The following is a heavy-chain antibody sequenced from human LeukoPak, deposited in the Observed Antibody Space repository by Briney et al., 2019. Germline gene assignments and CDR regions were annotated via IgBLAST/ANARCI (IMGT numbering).Heavy chain of an antibody. CDR2: ISSYNGNT. Sequence: GASVKVSCKASGYTFTSYGISWVRQAPGQGLEWTGWISSYNGNTNYAQKLQGRVTMTTDTSTSTAYMELRSLRSDDTAVYYCARDHESSGWYPTPPGWYFDLWGRGTLVTVSS. D-gene: IGHD6-19*01. CDR3: ARDHESSGWYPTPPGWYFDL. J-gene: IGHJ2*01. V-gene: IGHV1-18*01. CDR1: GYTFTSYG.